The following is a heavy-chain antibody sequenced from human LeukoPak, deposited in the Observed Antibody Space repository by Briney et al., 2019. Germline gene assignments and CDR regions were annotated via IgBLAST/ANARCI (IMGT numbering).Heavy chain of an antibody. J-gene: IGHJ4*02. CDR2: ISGSGGST. CDR1: GFTFSSYA. V-gene: IGHV3-23*01. D-gene: IGHD2-15*01. CDR3: AKAREYTSSW. Sequence: GGSLRLSCAASGFTFSSYAMSWVRQAPGKGLEWVSGISGSGGSTYYADSVKGRFTISRDNSKNMLYLQMNSLRAEDTAVYYCAKAREYTSSWWGQGTLVTVSS.